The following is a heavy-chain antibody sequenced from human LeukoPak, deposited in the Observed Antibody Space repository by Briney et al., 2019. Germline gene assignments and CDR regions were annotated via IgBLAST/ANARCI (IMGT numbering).Heavy chain of an antibody. CDR2: IYYSGGT. J-gene: IGHJ4*02. D-gene: IGHD2-15*01. CDR3: AKLSPFCRIKGDCTCSSDY. Sequence: LETLSVSCTVSGDSLSSYYWSWIRQPPGKGLEWMGYIYYSGGTKYNPPLMRRGAISADTSKNQFSLKLTSVTAADTAMYSCAKLSPFCRIKGDCTCSSDYWGQGTLVTVSS. V-gene: IGHV4-59*08. CDR1: GDSLSSYY.